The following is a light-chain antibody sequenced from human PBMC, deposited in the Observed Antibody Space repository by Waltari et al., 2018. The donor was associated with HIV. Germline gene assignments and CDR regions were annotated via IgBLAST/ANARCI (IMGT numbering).Light chain of an antibody. Sequence: QTVVTQEPSFSVSPGGTVTLTCALSSGSVSTTYYPSWYQQTPGQAPRTLSYNTETRSSGVPDRFSGSILGNKAALTITGAQADDESDYYCVLYLGSGIWVFGGGTKLTVL. CDR3: VLYLGSGIWV. CDR1: SGSVSTTYY. J-gene: IGLJ2*01. CDR2: NTE. V-gene: IGLV8-61*01.